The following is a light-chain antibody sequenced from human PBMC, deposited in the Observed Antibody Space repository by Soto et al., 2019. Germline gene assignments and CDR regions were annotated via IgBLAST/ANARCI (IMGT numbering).Light chain of an antibody. CDR3: SSYTSRSTLEV. CDR2: EVS. J-gene: IGLJ1*01. V-gene: IGLV2-14*01. Sequence: QSALTQPASVSGSPGQSITISCTGTSSDVGGYNYVSWYQQHPGKAPKLMIYEVSNRPSGVSNRFSGSKSGNTASLTISGLQAEDEADYYCSSYTSRSTLEVFGTGTKLTLL. CDR1: SSDVGGYNY.